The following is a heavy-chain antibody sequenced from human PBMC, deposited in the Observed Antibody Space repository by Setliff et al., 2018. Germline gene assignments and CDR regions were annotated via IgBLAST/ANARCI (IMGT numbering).Heavy chain of an antibody. CDR1: GFTFDNYW. V-gene: IGHV3-7*03. CDR2: IKPDGSET. Sequence: PGGSLRLSCVASGFTFDNYWMGWVRQPPGKGLEWVASIKPDGSETYYVDSVKGRFTVSRDNPKNSLYLQMSSLRAEDTATYYCVKDRVNDGVWDFDSWGQGIVVTVSS. J-gene: IGHJ4*02. CDR3: VKDRVNDGVWDFDS. D-gene: IGHD4-17*01.